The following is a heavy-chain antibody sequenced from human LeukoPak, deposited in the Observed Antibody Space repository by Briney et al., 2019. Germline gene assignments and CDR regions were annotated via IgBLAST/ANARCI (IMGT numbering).Heavy chain of an antibody. V-gene: IGHV3-33*01. CDR1: GFTFNTYA. CDR3: VRDPSCSGGGCYYYYGMDV. D-gene: IGHD2-15*01. J-gene: IGHJ6*02. Sequence: GKSLRLSCAASGFTFNTYAIHWVRQAPGKGLEWVAVIWYDGSNKFYADSVRGRFTISRDNSKNTLYLQMNSLRADDTAIYYCVRDPSCSGGGCYYYYGMDVWGQGTTVTVSS. CDR2: IWYDGSNK.